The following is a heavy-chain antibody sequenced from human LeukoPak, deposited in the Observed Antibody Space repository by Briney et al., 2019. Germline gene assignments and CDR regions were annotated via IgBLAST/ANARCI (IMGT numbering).Heavy chain of an antibody. J-gene: IGHJ5*02. CDR2: ISAYNDNT. CDR1: GYTFTTYG. Sequence: ASVKVSCKASGYTFTTYGITWVRQAPGQGLEWMGWISAYNDNTNYAQNLQGRVTLTTDTSASTAYMELRSLRSDDTAVYYCARDLIAARPGWFDPWGQGTLVIVSS. V-gene: IGHV1-18*01. D-gene: IGHD6-6*01. CDR3: ARDLIAARPGWFDP.